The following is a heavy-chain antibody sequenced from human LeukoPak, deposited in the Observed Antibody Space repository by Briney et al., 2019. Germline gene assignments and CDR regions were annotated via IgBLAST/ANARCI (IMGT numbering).Heavy chain of an antibody. Sequence: PGGSLRLSCGASGFTFSSHWMSWVRQVPGKGLEWVANIKQDGSEKYCVDSVEGRFTISRDNAKNSLYLQMNSLRAEDTAVYFCARDQTTVGLDFWGQGTLVSVSS. J-gene: IGHJ4*02. CDR3: ARDQTTVGLDF. V-gene: IGHV3-7*03. D-gene: IGHD4-23*01. CDR2: IKQDGSEK. CDR1: GFTFSSHW.